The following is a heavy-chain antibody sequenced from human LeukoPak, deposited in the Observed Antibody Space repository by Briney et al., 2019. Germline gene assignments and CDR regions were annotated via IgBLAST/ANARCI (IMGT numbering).Heavy chain of an antibody. V-gene: IGHV1-2*02. D-gene: IGHD2-2*01. CDR1: GYTFTGYY. CDR3: ARLAVVVVPAAPYFDY. J-gene: IGHJ4*02. Sequence: GASVKVSCKASGYTFTGYYMHWVRQAPGQGLEWMGWINPNSGGTNYAQKFQGRVTMTRDTSISTAYMELSRLRSDDTAVYYCARLAVVVVPAAPYFDYWGQGTLVTVSS. CDR2: INPNSGGT.